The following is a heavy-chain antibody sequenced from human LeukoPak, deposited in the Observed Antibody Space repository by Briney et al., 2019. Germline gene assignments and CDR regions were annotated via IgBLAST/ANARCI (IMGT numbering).Heavy chain of an antibody. D-gene: IGHD5-12*01. V-gene: IGHV3-30-3*01. CDR1: GFTFSSYA. CDR3: AREVLRVATILNLDY. CDR2: ISYDGSNK. Sequence: GGSLRLSCAASGFTFSSYAMHWVRQAPGKGLEWVAVISYDGSNKYYADSVKGRFTISRDNSKNTLYLQMNSLRAEDTAVYYCAREVLRVATILNLDYWGQGILVTVSS. J-gene: IGHJ4*02.